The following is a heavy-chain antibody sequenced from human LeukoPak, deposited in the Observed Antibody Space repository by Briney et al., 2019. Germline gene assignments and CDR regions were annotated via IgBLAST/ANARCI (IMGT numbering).Heavy chain of an antibody. D-gene: IGHD4-17*01. CDR3: ARVDGDYGGWFDP. CDR1: GYTFTGYY. Sequence: ASVKVSCKASGYTFTGYYMHWVRQAPGQGLEWMGWINPNSGGTNYAQKFQGRVTMTRDTSISTAYMELSRLRSDDTAVYYCARVDGDYGGWFDPWGQGTLVTVSS. V-gene: IGHV1-2*02. CDR2: INPNSGGT. J-gene: IGHJ5*02.